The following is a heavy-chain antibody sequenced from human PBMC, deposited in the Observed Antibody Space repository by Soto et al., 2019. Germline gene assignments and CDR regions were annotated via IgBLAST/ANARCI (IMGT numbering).Heavy chain of an antibody. CDR3: ARESGRSTATLDYYYFYMDV. J-gene: IGHJ6*03. D-gene: IGHD1-26*01. V-gene: IGHV1-2*04. CDR1: GDSFNDYY. CDR2: INPNGGVT. Sequence: QVPLVQSGAEVRKPGASVTVSCRSSGDSFNDYYIHWVRQAPGQGFEWMGWINPNGGVTKYAQKIQGWVSMTRDTSIRTVYMQLSRLRSDDTAVYYCARESGRSTATLDYYYFYMDVWGTGTTVTVSS.